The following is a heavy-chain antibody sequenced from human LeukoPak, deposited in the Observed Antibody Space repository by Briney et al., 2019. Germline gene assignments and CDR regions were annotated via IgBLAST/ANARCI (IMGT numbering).Heavy chain of an antibody. CDR3: ARQGGYSYRILDY. J-gene: IGHJ4*02. Sequence: SETLSLTCAVSGYSISSGYYWGRIRQPPGKGLEWIGSIYYSGNTYYNASLKSRVTISVDTSKNQFSLKLSSVTAADTAVYYCARQGGYSYRILDYWGQGTLVTVSS. CDR2: IYYSGNT. D-gene: IGHD5-18*01. CDR1: GYSISSGYY. V-gene: IGHV4-38-2*01.